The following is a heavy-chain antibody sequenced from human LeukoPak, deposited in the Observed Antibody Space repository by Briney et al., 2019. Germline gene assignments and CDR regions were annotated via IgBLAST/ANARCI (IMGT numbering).Heavy chain of an antibody. J-gene: IGHJ4*02. CDR2: INHSGST. CDR3: ARDLGLKFPFDY. CDR1: GGSFSGYY. Sequence: PSETLSLTCAVYGGSFSGYYWSWIRQPPRKGLEWIGEINHSGSTNYNPSLKSRVTISVDTSKNQFSLKLSSVTAADTAVYYCARDLGLKFPFDYWGQGTLVTVSS. V-gene: IGHV4-34*01.